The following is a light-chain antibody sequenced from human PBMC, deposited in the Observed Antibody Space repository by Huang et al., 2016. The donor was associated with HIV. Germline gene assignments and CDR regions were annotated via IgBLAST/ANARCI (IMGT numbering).Light chain of an antibody. Sequence: ETTLTQSPAFMSATPGEKVNISCGASQDIDDDMNWYQHKPGEATLFIIREATTLVPCISPRFSGSGYGTDFPLTINNIESEDAAYYFCLQHDNFPPYTFGQGTKLEIK. CDR1: QDIDDD. CDR3: LQHDNFPPYT. J-gene: IGKJ2*01. CDR2: EAT. V-gene: IGKV5-2*01.